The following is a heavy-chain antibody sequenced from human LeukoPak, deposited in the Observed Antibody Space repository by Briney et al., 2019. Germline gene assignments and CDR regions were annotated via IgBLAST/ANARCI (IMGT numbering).Heavy chain of an antibody. CDR1: GFTFSNYA. Sequence: GGSLRLSCAASGFTFSNYAMSWVRQAPGKGLEWVSSVSATGSSTSYADSVKGRSTISRDNSRNTLYLQMSSLRAEDTALYYCAKDHGSTIGTVDCWGQGTLVTVSS. CDR3: AKDHGSTIGTVDC. D-gene: IGHD2-2*01. V-gene: IGHV3-23*01. J-gene: IGHJ4*02. CDR2: VSATGSST.